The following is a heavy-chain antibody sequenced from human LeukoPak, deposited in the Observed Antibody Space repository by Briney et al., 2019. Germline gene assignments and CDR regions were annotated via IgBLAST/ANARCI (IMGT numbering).Heavy chain of an antibody. CDR3: ARQGIWFGELLAKSETHT. CDR1: GGSISSGDYY. Sequence: PSQTLSLTCTVSGGSISSGDYYWSWIRQPPGKGLEWIGYIYYSGSTYYNPSLKSRVSISVDTSKNQFSLKLSSVTAADTAVFYCARQGIWFGELLAKSETHTWGQGTLVTVSS. CDR2: IYYSGST. V-gene: IGHV4-30-4*01. J-gene: IGHJ4*02. D-gene: IGHD3-10*01.